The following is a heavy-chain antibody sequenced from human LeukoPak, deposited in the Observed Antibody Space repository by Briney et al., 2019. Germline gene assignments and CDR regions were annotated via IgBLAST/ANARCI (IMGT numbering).Heavy chain of an antibody. J-gene: IGHJ3*02. CDR3: ARSGYSYGADSLDI. CDR2: INHSGST. D-gene: IGHD5-18*01. Sequence: TSETLSLTCAVYGGSFSGYYWSWIRQPPGKGLEWIGEINHSGSTNYNPSLKSRVTISVDTSKNQFSLKLSSVTAADTAVYYCARSGYSYGADSLDIWGQGTMVTVSS. V-gene: IGHV4-34*01. CDR1: GGSFSGYY.